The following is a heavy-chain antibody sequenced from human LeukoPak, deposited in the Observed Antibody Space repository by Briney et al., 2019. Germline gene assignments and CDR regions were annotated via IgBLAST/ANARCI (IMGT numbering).Heavy chain of an antibody. CDR1: GFTFSSYS. D-gene: IGHD6-19*01. CDR3: AKDQGGSSGSFDY. CDR2: ISYDGSNK. Sequence: GGSLRLSCAASGFTFSSYSMNWVRQAPGKGLEWVAVISYDGSNKYYADSVKGRFTISRDNSKNTLYLQMNSLRAEDTAVYYCAKDQGGSSGSFDYWGQGTLVTVSS. J-gene: IGHJ4*02. V-gene: IGHV3-30*18.